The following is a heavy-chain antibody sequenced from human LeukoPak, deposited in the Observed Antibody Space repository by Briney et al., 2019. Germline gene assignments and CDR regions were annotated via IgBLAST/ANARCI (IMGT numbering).Heavy chain of an antibody. CDR2: INHSGST. CDR3: ARGRRRGAILNWLDP. D-gene: IGHD3-10*01. J-gene: IGHJ5*02. CDR1: GGSFSGYY. Sequence: PSETLSLTCAVCGGSFSGYYWSWIRQPPGKGLGWIGEINHSGSTNYNPSLKSRVTISVDTSKNQFSLKLSSVTAADTAVYYCARGRRRGAILNWLDPWGQGTLVTVSS. V-gene: IGHV4-34*01.